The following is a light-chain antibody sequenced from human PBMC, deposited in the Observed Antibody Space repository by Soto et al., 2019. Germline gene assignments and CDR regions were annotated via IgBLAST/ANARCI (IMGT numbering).Light chain of an antibody. CDR1: NSDVGGYEY. Sequence: QSALTQPASVSGSPGQSITVSCTGTNSDVGGYEYVSWYQQYPGRAPKLIIYDVTNRPSGVSGRFSGSKFGNTASLTISRLQAEDEADYYCCSYTSSSLYVFGTGTKVTVL. CDR3: CSYTSSSLYV. CDR2: DVT. J-gene: IGLJ1*01. V-gene: IGLV2-14*03.